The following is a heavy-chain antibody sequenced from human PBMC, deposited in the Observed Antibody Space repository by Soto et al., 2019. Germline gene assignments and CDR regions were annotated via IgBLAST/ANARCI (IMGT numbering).Heavy chain of an antibody. Sequence: EVELVESAGGLEKPGGSLRLSCVASGFSFNEAWMNWVRQAPGEGLEWVGRIKTSAGGGATDYAAPVQGRFTISRDDSKNALYLHMNSLRTEDTAIYYCTTGSVEGIWGQGTTVTVSS. D-gene: IGHD2-15*01. CDR3: TTGSVEGI. V-gene: IGHV3-15*07. CDR2: IKTSAGGGAT. CDR1: GFSFNEAW. J-gene: IGHJ6*02.